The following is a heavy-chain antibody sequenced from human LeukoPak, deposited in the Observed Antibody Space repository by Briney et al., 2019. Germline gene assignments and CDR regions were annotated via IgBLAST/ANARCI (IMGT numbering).Heavy chain of an antibody. V-gene: IGHV4-59*02. J-gene: IGHJ4*02. D-gene: IGHD3-16*01. CDR1: GGSVSNHY. CDR2: IYDSGST. Sequence: SETLSLTCTVSGGSVSNHYWSWIRQPPGKGLEWIGHIYDSGSTTYNPSLKSRVTMSVDTSKNQFSLNLSSVTAADTAVYYCARGRIGGTKAPFDYWGQGTLVTVSS. CDR3: ARGRIGGTKAPFDY.